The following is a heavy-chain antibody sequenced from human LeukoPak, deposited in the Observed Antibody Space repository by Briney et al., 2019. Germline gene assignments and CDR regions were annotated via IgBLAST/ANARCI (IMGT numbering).Heavy chain of an antibody. CDR3: DKDHSRVRGVINYFDY. V-gene: IGHV3-23*01. D-gene: IGHD3-10*01. CDR2: ISGSGGST. CDR1: GFTFSSYA. Sequence: GGSLRLSCAASGFTFSSYAMSWVRQAPGKGLEWLSAISGSGGSTYYADSVKGRFTISRDNSKNTLYLQMNSLRAEDTPVYYCDKDHSRVRGVINYFDYWGQGNLVTVSS. J-gene: IGHJ4*02.